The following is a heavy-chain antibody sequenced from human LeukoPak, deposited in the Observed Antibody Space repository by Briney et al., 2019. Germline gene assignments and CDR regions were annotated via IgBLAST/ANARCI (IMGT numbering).Heavy chain of an antibody. Sequence: SETLSLTCTVSGGSISSSSYYWGWIRQPPGKGLEWIGSIYYSGSTYYNPSLKSRVTISVDTSKNQFSLKLSSVTAADTAVYYCARDGFGGVIPTQMDYWGQGTLVAVSS. J-gene: IGHJ4*02. CDR1: GGSISSSSYY. D-gene: IGHD3-16*02. V-gene: IGHV4-39*07. CDR2: IYYSGST. CDR3: ARDGFGGVIPTQMDY.